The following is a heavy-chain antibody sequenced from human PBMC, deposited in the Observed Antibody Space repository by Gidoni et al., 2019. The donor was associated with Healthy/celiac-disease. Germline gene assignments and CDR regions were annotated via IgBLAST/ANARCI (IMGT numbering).Heavy chain of an antibody. V-gene: IGHV1-69*01. CDR2: IIPIFGTA. D-gene: IGHD6-19*01. Sequence: QVQLVQSGAEVKKPGSSVKVSCKASGGPFSSYAISWVRQAPGQGLEWMGGIIPIFGTANYAQKFQGRVTITADESTSTAYMELSSLRSEDTAVYYCARDRDSSGWRYYGMDVWGQGTTVTVSS. J-gene: IGHJ6*02. CDR1: GGPFSSYA. CDR3: ARDRDSSGWRYYGMDV.